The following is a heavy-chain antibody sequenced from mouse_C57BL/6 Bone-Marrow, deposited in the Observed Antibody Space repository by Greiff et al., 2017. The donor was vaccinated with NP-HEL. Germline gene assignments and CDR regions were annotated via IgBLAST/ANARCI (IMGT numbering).Heavy chain of an antibody. CDR1: GFSLTSYG. CDR2: IWRGGST. D-gene: IGHD4-1*01. V-gene: IGHV2-5*01. J-gene: IGHJ4*01. Sequence: VQLQQSGPGLVQPSQCLSITCTVSGFSLTSYGVHWVRQSPGKGLEWLGVIWRGGSTDYNAAFMSRLSITKDNSKSQVFFKMNSLQADDTAIYYCAKNKRLGRAMDYWGQGTSVTVSS. CDR3: AKNKRLGRAMDY.